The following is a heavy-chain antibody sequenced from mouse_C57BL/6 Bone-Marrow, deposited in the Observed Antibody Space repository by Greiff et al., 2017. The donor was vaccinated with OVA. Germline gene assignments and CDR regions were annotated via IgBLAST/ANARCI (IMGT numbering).Heavy chain of an antibody. D-gene: IGHD1-1*01. CDR2: ISYDGSN. CDR1: GYSITSGYY. V-gene: IGHV3-6*01. Sequence: EVKLMESGPGLVKPSQSLSLTCSVTGYSITSGYYWNWIRQFPGNKLEWMGYISYDGSNNYNPSLKNRIPITRDTSKNQFFLKLNSVTTEDTATYYCARGPYYGSSYGYFDVWGTGTTVTVSS. CDR3: ARGPYYGSSYGYFDV. J-gene: IGHJ1*03.